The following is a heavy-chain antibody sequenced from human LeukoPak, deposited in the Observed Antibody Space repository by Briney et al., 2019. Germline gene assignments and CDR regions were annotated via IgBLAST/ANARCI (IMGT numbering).Heavy chain of an antibody. Sequence: SETLSLTCTVSGGSISNYYWSWIRQPPGKGLEWIGYIHSSGSTNYNPSLKSRVTISVDTSKNQFSLKLSSVTAADTAVYYRARDSEWRWLDFDLWGRGTLVTVSS. CDR3: ARDSEWRWLDFDL. D-gene: IGHD5-24*01. CDR1: GGSISNYY. CDR2: IHSSGST. J-gene: IGHJ2*01. V-gene: IGHV4-59*01.